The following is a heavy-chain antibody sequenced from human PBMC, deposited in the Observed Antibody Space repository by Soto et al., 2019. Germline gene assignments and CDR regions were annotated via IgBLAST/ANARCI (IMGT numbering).Heavy chain of an antibody. V-gene: IGHV4-39*01. CDR1: GGSISSSSSY. CDR2: IYYSGST. Sequence: SETLSLTCTVSGGSISSSSSYWGWIRQPPGKGLEWIGSIYYSGSTYYNPSLKSRVTISVDTSKNQFSLKLSSVTAADTAVYYCARLTAMAPYYYYYYGMDVWGQGTTVTVSS. J-gene: IGHJ6*02. D-gene: IGHD5-18*01. CDR3: ARLTAMAPYYYYYYGMDV.